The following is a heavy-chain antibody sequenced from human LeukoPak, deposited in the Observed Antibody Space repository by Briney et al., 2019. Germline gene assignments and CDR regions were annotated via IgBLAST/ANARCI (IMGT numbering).Heavy chain of an antibody. Sequence: PGGSLRLSCAASGFTFSNYSMNWVRQAPGKGLEWVSSISSSSSYIYYADSVKGRFTISRDNAKNSLYLQMNSLRAGDTAVYYCARGGYSSSWYPPPWFDPWGQGTLVTVSS. CDR1: GFTFSNYS. CDR3: ARGGYSSSWYPPPWFDP. J-gene: IGHJ5*02. CDR2: ISSSSSYI. V-gene: IGHV3-21*01. D-gene: IGHD6-13*01.